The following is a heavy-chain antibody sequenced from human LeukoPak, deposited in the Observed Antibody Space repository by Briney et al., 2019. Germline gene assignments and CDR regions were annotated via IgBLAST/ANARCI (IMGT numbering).Heavy chain of an antibody. Sequence: GASVKGSCKASGYTFTGYYMHWVRQAPGQGLEWMGGINPNSGGTNYAQKFQGRVTMTRDTSISTAYMELSRLRSDDTAVYYCARVPSAITGDEYYFDYWGQGTLVTVSS. J-gene: IGHJ4*02. V-gene: IGHV1-2*02. CDR3: ARVPSAITGDEYYFDY. D-gene: IGHD7-27*01. CDR1: GYTFTGYY. CDR2: INPNSGGT.